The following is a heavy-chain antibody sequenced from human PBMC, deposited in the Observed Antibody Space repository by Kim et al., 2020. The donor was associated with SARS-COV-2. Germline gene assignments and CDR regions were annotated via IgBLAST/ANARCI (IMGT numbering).Heavy chain of an antibody. V-gene: IGHV4-39*01. Sequence: SETLSLTCTVSGGSVSSSSFYWTWIRQPPGKGLEWIGSIHYTGSTYYSPSLKSRVTISVHTSKNQFSLKLRSVTAADTAVYYCARRGSNYGLEYWGQGTL. CDR3: ARRGSNYGLEY. CDR2: IHYTGST. CDR1: GGSVSSSSFY. J-gene: IGHJ4*02. D-gene: IGHD1-26*01.